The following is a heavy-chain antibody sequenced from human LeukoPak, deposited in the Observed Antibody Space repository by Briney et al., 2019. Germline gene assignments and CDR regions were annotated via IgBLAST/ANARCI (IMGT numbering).Heavy chain of an antibody. Sequence: SETLSLTCTVSGGSISSYYWSWIRQPPGKGLEWIGSIFYSGSSYYNPSLKSRVTISVDTSKNHFSLKLTSVTAADTAVYYCARDSGSYSFDCWGQGTLVTVSS. J-gene: IGHJ4*02. CDR3: ARDSGSYSFDC. D-gene: IGHD1-26*01. CDR1: GGSISSYY. V-gene: IGHV4-59*05. CDR2: IFYSGSS.